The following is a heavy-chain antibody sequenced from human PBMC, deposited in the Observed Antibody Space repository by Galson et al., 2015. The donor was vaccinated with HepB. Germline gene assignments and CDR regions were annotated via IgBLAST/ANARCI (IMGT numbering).Heavy chain of an antibody. CDR3: ARRLSRGGGGFDP. J-gene: IGHJ5*02. Sequence: SLRLSCAASGEFTFVRDWMNWVRQAPGKGLEWVANIKEDGSEKYYVDSVKGRFTISRDNAKNTLYLYMNSLRAEDTAVYYCARRLSRGGGGFDPWGQGTLVTVSS. D-gene: IGHD3-10*01. CDR1: GEFTFVRDW. CDR2: IKEDGSEK. V-gene: IGHV3-7*01.